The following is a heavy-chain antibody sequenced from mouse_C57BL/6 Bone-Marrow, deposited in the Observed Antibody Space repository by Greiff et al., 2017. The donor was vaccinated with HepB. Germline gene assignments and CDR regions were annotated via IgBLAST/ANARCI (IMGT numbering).Heavy chain of an antibody. Sequence: SGAELVRPGTSVKMSCKASGYTFTNYWIGWAKQRPGHGLEWIGDIYPGGGYTNYNEKFKGKATLTADKSSSTAYMQFSSLTSEDSAIYYCARSFYYGPYYFDYWGQGTTLTVSS. J-gene: IGHJ2*01. CDR1: GYTFTNYW. V-gene: IGHV1-63*01. CDR2: IYPGGGYT. CDR3: ARSFYYGPYYFDY. D-gene: IGHD1-2*01.